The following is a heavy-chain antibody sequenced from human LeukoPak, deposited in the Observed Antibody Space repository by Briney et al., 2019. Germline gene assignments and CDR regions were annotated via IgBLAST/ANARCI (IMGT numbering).Heavy chain of an antibody. Sequence: GGSLRLSCAASGFTFSSYAMHWVRQAPGKGLEWVAVISYDGSNKYYADSVKGRFTISRDNSKNTLYLQMNSLRAEDTAVYYCARESQGDAIFDYWGQGTLVTVSS. CDR3: ARESQGDAIFDY. D-gene: IGHD5-24*01. V-gene: IGHV3-30-3*01. CDR2: ISYDGSNK. J-gene: IGHJ4*02. CDR1: GFTFSSYA.